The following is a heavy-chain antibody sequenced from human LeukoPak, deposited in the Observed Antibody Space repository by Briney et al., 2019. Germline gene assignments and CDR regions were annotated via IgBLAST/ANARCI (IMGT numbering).Heavy chain of an antibody. CDR1: GFTFSSYW. Sequence: GGSLTLFCAAYGFTFSSYWMHWVRQPLGKGLVWVSRINPDGTTTNYADSVKGRFTISRDNAKNTLYLQMNSLTVEDTALYYCVRIATVTTPDYWGQGTLVTGSS. D-gene: IGHD4-17*01. J-gene: IGHJ4*02. V-gene: IGHV3-74*01. CDR3: VRIATVTTPDY. CDR2: INPDGTTT.